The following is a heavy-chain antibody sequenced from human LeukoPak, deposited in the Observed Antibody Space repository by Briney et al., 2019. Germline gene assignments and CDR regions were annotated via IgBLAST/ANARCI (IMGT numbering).Heavy chain of an antibody. CDR1: GFTFSSYA. V-gene: IGHV3-23*01. Sequence: GGSLRLSCGASGFTFSSYAMSWVRQAPGKGLEWVSAISGSGGSTYYADSVKGRFTISRDNSKNTLYLQMNSLRAEDTAVYYCAKAYYDSSGYYESSGYWGQGTLVTVSS. CDR3: AKAYYDSSGYYESSGY. J-gene: IGHJ4*02. CDR2: ISGSGGST. D-gene: IGHD3-22*01.